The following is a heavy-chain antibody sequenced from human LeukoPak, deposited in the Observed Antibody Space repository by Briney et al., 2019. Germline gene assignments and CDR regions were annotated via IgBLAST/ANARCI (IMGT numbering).Heavy chain of an antibody. CDR3: AKAPKRYCTSASCQGYFDY. V-gene: IGHV3-33*06. CDR2: IWYDGNHK. D-gene: IGHD2-2*01. J-gene: IGHJ4*02. Sequence: GGSLRLSCAASGFTFSSCGMHWVRQAPGKGLEWVAIIWYDGNHKYYVDSVKGRFTISRDNSKNTLYLQMDSLRAEDTAVYYCAKAPKRYCTSASCQGYFDYWGQGTLVTVSS. CDR1: GFTFSSCG.